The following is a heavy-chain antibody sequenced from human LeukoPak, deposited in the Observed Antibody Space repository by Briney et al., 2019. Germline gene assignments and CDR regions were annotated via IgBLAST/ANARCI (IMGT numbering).Heavy chain of an antibody. D-gene: IGHD5-18*01. J-gene: IGHJ4*02. V-gene: IGHV3-66*01. CDR1: GFTVSSNY. CDR2: IYSGGST. Sequence: GGSLRLSCAASGFTVSSNYMSWVRQAPGKGLEWVSVIYSGGSTYYADSVKGRFTISRDNSKNTLYLQMNSLRAEDTAVYYCAILGTVDTAMVSNYWGQGTLVTVSS. CDR3: AILGTVDTAMVSNY.